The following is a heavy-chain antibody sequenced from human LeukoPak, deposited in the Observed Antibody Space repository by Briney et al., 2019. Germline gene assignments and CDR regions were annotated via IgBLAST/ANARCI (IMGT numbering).Heavy chain of an antibody. CDR1: GVTLTSAW. Sequence: GGSLRLSCAVSGVTLTSAWMSWVRQAPGEGREWVGRIKGKTAVGAPDYVASVKGRFTISRDDSRNTLYLQMNSLKTEDTAVYYCTRHLDNPFNWGQGTLVTVSS. J-gene: IGHJ4*02. CDR3: TRHLDNPFN. D-gene: IGHD1-1*01. V-gene: IGHV3-15*01. CDR2: IKGKTAVGAP.